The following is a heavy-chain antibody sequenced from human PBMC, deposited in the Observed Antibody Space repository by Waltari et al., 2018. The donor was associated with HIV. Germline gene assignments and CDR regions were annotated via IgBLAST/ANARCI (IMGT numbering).Heavy chain of an antibody. CDR3: ARVRRPSGSYDLSY. V-gene: IGHV1-8*01. D-gene: IGHD1-26*01. CDR2: MNPNTGDT. CDR1: GYTFTSYN. Sequence: QVQMVQSGAEVKKPGDSVKVSCKASGYTFTSYNIYWVRQTPGQGLEWMGWMNPNTGDTAYAQKFQGRVTMTRNTSMSTAYMELSSLRSEDTAVYYCARVRRPSGSYDLSYWGQGTLVTVSS. J-gene: IGHJ4*02.